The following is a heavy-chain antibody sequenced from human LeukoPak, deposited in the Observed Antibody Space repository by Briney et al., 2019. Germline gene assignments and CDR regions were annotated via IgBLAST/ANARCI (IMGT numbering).Heavy chain of an antibody. CDR1: GGTSSSYA. CDR2: IIPIFGTA. CDR3: AKKTDYDLEFDY. V-gene: IGHV1-69*01. D-gene: IGHD4-17*01. Sequence: ASVKVSCKASGGTSSSYAISWVRQAPGQGLEWMGGIIPIFGTANYAQKFQGRVTITADESTRTAYMELSSLRSEDTAVYYCAKKTDYDLEFDYWGQGTLVTVSS. J-gene: IGHJ4*02.